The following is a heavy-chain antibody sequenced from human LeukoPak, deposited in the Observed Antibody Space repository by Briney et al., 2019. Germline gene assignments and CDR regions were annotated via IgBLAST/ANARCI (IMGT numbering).Heavy chain of an antibody. CDR2: IKQDGSEK. CDR3: ARDAVTGYSSGWYKPFPFDY. Sequence: GGSLRLSCAASGFSFSSYYMTWVRQAPGKGLEWVAHIKQDGSEKYYVDSVKGRFTISRDNTKNSLYLQMNSLRVDDTAVYYCARDAVTGYSSGWYKPFPFDYWGQGSLVTVSS. J-gene: IGHJ4*02. V-gene: IGHV3-7*01. CDR1: GFSFSSYY. D-gene: IGHD6-19*01.